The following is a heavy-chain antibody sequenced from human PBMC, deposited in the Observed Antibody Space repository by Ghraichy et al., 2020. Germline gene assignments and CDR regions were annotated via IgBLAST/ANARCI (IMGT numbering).Heavy chain of an antibody. CDR1: GINFNNYA. CDR3: VKDKMRFTSGYIFDY. CDR2: ISTNGGTT. J-gene: IGHJ4*02. Sequence: GGSLRLSCLASGINFNNYAMYWVRQAPGKGLEYVSAISTNGGTTYYADSVKGRFTVSRDNPKNTLYLQMNSLRAEDAAVYYCVKDKMRFTSGYIFDYWGQGTQVTVSS. V-gene: IGHV3-64D*06. D-gene: IGHD3-9*01.